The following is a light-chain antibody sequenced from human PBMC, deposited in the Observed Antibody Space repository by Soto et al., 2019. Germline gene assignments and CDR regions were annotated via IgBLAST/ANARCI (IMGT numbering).Light chain of an antibody. CDR1: QSVSSN. Sequence: EIVMTQSPATLSVSPGERATLSCRASQSVSSNLAWYQQKPGQAPRLLIYGSSTRATGIQARFSGSGSGTEFTLTISSLPSEDFAVYYCQQYNNWPPLTFGGGTKVEIK. V-gene: IGKV3-15*01. CDR2: GSS. J-gene: IGKJ4*01. CDR3: QQYNNWPPLT.